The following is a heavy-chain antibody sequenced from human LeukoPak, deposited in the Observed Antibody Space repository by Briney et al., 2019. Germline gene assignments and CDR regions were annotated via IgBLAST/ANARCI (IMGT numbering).Heavy chain of an antibody. CDR3: AKELSAGTGGGWEDYFDY. CDR1: GFTFSSYG. CDR2: ISYDGSNK. D-gene: IGHD6-13*01. V-gene: IGHV3-30*18. Sequence: GRSLRLSCAASGFTFSSYGMHWVRQAPGKGLEWVAVISYDGSNKFYADSVKGRFTISRDNSKSTLYLQMNSLRAEDTAVYYCAKELSAGTGGGWEDYFDYWGQGTLVTVSS. J-gene: IGHJ4*02.